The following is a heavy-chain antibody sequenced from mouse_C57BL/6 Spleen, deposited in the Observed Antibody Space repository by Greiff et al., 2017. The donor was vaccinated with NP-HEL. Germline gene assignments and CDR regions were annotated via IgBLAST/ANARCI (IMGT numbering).Heavy chain of an antibody. J-gene: IGHJ2*01. V-gene: IGHV1-81*01. CDR2: IYPRSGNT. D-gene: IGHD1-1*01. CDR1: GYTFTSYG. CDR3: ASYYYGSFYYFDY. Sequence: VKLMESGAELARPGASVKLSCKASGYTFTSYGISWVKQRTGQGLEWIGEIYPRSGNTYYNEKFKGKATLTADKSSSTAYMELRSLTSEDSAVYFCASYYYGSFYYFDYWGQGTTLTVSS.